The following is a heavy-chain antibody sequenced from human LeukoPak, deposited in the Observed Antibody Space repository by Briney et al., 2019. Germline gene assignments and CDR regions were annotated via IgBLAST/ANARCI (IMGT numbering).Heavy chain of an antibody. V-gene: IGHV3-23*01. Sequence: PGGSLRLSCAASGFIFNNYAMNWVRRAPGKGLEWVSTISASGGTIFYADSVKGRFAISRDNSKSTLYLQMNSLRGEDTAVYYCAKGARAGYSGSTSCSPTSYFDYWGQGTLVTVSS. D-gene: IGHD2-2*01. J-gene: IGHJ4*02. CDR2: ISASGGTI. CDR1: GFIFNNYA. CDR3: AKGARAGYSGSTSCSPTSYFDY.